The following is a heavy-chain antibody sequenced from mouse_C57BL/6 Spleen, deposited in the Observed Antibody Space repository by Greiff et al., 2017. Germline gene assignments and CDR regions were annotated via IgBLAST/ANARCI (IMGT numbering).Heavy chain of an antibody. CDR1: GFSLTSYG. V-gene: IGHV2-3*01. Sequence: VKLVESGPGLVAPSQSLSITCTVSGFSLTSYGVSWVRQPPGKGLEWLGVIWGDGSTNYHSALISRLSISKDNSKSQVFLKLNSLQTDDTATYYCAKAGDDYGSSYDYYAMDYWGQGTSVTVSS. CDR2: IWGDGST. J-gene: IGHJ4*01. CDR3: AKAGDDYGSSYDYYAMDY. D-gene: IGHD1-1*01.